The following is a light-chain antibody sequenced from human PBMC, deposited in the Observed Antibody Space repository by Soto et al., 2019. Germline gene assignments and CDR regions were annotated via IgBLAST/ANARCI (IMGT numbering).Light chain of an antibody. V-gene: IGKV3-20*01. CDR2: GAS. CDR1: QSVSSSY. J-gene: IGKJ4*01. CDR3: HQYGSSTLT. Sequence: EIVLTQSPGTLSLSPGERATLSCRASQSVSSSYLAWYQQKPGQAPSLLIYGASSRATGIPDRFSGSGSGTDFTLTISRLEPEDFAVYYCHQYGSSTLTFGGGSKVEIK.